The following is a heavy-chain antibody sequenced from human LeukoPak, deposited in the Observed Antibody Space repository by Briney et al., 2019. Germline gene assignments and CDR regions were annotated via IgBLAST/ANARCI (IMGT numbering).Heavy chain of an antibody. Sequence: GEYLKISCQGSGYSFTNYWIGWVRQMPGKGLEWMGIVYPGDSDTRYSPSFQGQVTISADKSITTAYLQWSSLKASDTAMYFCARRGFGVAAQRYFDLWGRGTLVTVSS. J-gene: IGHJ2*01. CDR2: VYPGDSDT. V-gene: IGHV5-51*01. CDR3: ARRGFGVAAQRYFDL. D-gene: IGHD3-3*01. CDR1: GYSFTNYW.